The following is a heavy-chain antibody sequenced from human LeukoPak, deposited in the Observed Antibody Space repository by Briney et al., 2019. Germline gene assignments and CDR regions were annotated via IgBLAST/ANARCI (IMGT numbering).Heavy chain of an antibody. CDR1: GFTFSNAW. CDR3: TTYDSSGYYYVDFDY. Sequence: GGSLRLSCAASGFTFSNAWMSWVRQAPGKGLEWVGRIKSKTDGGTTDYAEPVKGRFTISRDDSKNTLYLQMNSLKTEDTAVYYCTTYDSSGYYYVDFDYWGQGTLVTVSS. D-gene: IGHD3-22*01. V-gene: IGHV3-15*01. J-gene: IGHJ4*02. CDR2: IKSKTDGGTT.